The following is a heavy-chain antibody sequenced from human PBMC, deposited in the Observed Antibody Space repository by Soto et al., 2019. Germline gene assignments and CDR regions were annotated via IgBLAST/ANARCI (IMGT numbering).Heavy chain of an antibody. J-gene: IGHJ4*02. D-gene: IGHD3-10*01. CDR2: IFYAGAI. CDR1: GGSISSDY. V-gene: IGHV4-59*08. Sequence: SETLSLTCIVSGGSISSDYWGWIRQPPGKGLEWIGYIFYAGAINYNPSLKSRVTISIDASKNQFSLKLSSVTAADTAVYYCARHWYYYNCNHRTNFAYWGQGTLVTVSS. CDR3: ARHWYYYNCNHRTNFAY.